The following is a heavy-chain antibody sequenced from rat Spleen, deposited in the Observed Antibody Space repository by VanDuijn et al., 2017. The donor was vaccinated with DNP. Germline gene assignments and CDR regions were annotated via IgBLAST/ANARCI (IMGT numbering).Heavy chain of an antibody. V-gene: IGHV5-31*01. D-gene: IGHD5-1*01. CDR2: ISSTGDST. CDR3: ARHPTGYWYFDF. J-gene: IGHJ1*01. CDR1: GFTFSNYW. Sequence: EVQLVESGGGLVQPGRSLKLSCAASGFTFSNYWMTWIRQAPGKGLEWVASISSTGDSTYYSDSVKGRFSISRDNAKSTQYLQMDSLRSEDTATYYCARHPTGYWYFDFWGPGTMVTVSS.